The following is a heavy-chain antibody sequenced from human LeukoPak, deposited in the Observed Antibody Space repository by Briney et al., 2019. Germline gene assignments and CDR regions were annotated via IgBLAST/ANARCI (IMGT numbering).Heavy chain of an antibody. CDR3: TRGRYSASGSLTPFDI. D-gene: IGHD3-10*01. V-gene: IGHV3-49*04. CDR2: IRSKAYDGTT. J-gene: IGHJ3*02. Sequence: GGSLRLSCTGSGFSFGDCGLTWVRQAPGKGLEWVSFIRSKAYDGTTEYAASVKGRFTISRDDSKSIAYLQMNSLKTEDTALYYCTRGRYSASGSLTPFDIWGQGTMVTVSS. CDR1: GFSFGDCG.